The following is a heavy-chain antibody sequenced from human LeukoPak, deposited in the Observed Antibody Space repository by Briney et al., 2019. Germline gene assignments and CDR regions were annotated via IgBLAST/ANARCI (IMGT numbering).Heavy chain of an antibody. V-gene: IGHV3-7*01. CDR3: VRAYYYDSSGYSHYFDY. Sequence: PGGSLRLSCAASGFTFSSYWMSWVRQAPGKGLEWVANIKQGGSEKYYVDSVKGRFTISRDNAKNSLYLQMNSLRAEDTAVYYCVRAYYYDSSGYSHYFDYWGQGTLVTVSS. J-gene: IGHJ4*02. D-gene: IGHD3-22*01. CDR1: GFTFSSYW. CDR2: IKQGGSEK.